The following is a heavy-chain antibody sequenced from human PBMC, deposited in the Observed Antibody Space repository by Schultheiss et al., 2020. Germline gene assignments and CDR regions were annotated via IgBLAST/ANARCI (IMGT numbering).Heavy chain of an antibody. CDR2: ISTLSSYI. J-gene: IGHJ6*03. D-gene: IGHD4-11*01. CDR3: ARGGDTVTTFYYYMDV. Sequence: GGSLRLSCAASGFTFSSYAMSWVRQAPGKGLEWVSSISTLSSYIFYADSVKGRFTISRDNAENSLYLQMTSLRAEDTAVYYCARGGDTVTTFYYYMDVWGKGTTVTVSS. CDR1: GFTFSSYA. V-gene: IGHV3-21*01.